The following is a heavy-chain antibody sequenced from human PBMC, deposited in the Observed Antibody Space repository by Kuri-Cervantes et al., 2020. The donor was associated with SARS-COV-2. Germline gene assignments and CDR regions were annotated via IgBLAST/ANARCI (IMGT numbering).Heavy chain of an antibody. D-gene: IGHD3-10*01. V-gene: IGHV3-9*01. J-gene: IGHJ3*01. Sequence: SLKISCAASGFTFSSYAMHWVRQAPGKGLEWVSGISWNSGSIGYADSVKGRFTISRDNAKNTLYLQMNSLEVEDTAVYYCTRNVLWLGELGDAFDVWGQGTLVTVSS. CDR3: TRNVLWLGELGDAFDV. CDR2: ISWNSGSI. CDR1: GFTFSSYA.